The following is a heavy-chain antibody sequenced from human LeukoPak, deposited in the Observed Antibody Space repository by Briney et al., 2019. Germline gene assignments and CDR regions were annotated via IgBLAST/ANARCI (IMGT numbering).Heavy chain of an antibody. CDR3: ARANLWIGEHWFDP. CDR2: ISAYGVST. V-gene: IGHV1-18*01. J-gene: IGHJ5*02. CDR1: GYGFSTYG. D-gene: IGHD3-10*01. Sequence: ASVTVSCKASGYGFSTYGTTWVRQAPGQGLEWMGWISAYGVSTDYAQKFQDRVTMTADTSTNTAYMELRSLRPDDTAVYYCARANLWIGEHWFDPWGQGTLVIVSP.